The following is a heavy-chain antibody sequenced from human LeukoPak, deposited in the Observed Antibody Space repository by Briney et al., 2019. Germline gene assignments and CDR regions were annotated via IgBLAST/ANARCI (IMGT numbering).Heavy chain of an antibody. CDR2: ISWNSGSI. V-gene: IGHV3-9*01. D-gene: IGHD2-2*01. J-gene: IGHJ5*02. CDR1: GFTFDDYA. Sequence: GRSLRLSCAATGFTFDDYAMHWVRQAPGKGLEWVSGISWNSGSIGYADSVKGRFTISRDNAKNSLYLQMNSLRAEDTALYYCAKGRDKYQLLSKNWFDPWGQGTLVTVSS. CDR3: AKGRDKYQLLSKNWFDP.